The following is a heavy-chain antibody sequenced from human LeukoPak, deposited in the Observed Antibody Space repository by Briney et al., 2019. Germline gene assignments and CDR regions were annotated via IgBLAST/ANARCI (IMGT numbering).Heavy chain of an antibody. D-gene: IGHD2-21*02. CDR2: ISAYNGNT. CDR1: GYTFTSYG. Sequence: ASAKVSCKASGYTFTSYGMSWVRQAPGQGLEWMGWISAYNGNTNYAQKLQGRVTMTTDTSTSTAYMELRSLRSDDTAVYYCARDVVVVTATPQIDYWGQGTLVTVSS. J-gene: IGHJ4*02. CDR3: ARDVVVVTATPQIDY. V-gene: IGHV1-18*01.